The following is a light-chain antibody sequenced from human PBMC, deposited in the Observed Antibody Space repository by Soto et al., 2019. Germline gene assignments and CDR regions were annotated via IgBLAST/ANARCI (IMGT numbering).Light chain of an antibody. CDR1: QSISSW. Sequence: DIQMTQSPSTLSASVGDRVTITGRASQSISSWLAWYQQKPGKAPKLLIYGASTLQSGVPSRFSGSGSGTDFTLTISSLQPEDFATYYCQQSYNTPWTFGQGTKVDIK. CDR3: QQSYNTPWT. V-gene: IGKV1-39*01. CDR2: GAS. J-gene: IGKJ1*01.